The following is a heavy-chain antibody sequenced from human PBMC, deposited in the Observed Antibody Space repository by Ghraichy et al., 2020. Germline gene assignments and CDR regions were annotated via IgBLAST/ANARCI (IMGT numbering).Heavy chain of an antibody. CDR2: IYYSGST. V-gene: IGHV4-59*01. Sequence: SETLSLTCTVSGGSISSYYWRWIRQPPAKGLEWIGYIYYSGSTNYNPSLKRRVTISVDPSKNQFPLKLSSVTAADTAVFYCARYCSGGSCYLDAFDIWGQGTMVTVSS. CDR1: GGSISSYY. D-gene: IGHD2-15*01. J-gene: IGHJ3*02. CDR3: ARYCSGGSCYLDAFDI.